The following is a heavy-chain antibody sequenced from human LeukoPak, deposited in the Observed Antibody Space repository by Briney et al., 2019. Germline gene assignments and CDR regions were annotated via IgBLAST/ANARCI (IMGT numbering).Heavy chain of an antibody. J-gene: IGHJ4*02. Sequence: GGSLRLSCAVPGITLSNYGMSWVRQAPGKGLEWFAGISGSGGSTNYADSVKGRFTISRDNLKNTLYLQMHSLRAEDTAVYFCAKRGVVIRVILVGFHKEANYFDSWGQGALVTVSS. CDR1: GITLSNYG. CDR2: ISGSGGST. D-gene: IGHD3-22*01. CDR3: AKRGVVIRVILVGFHKEANYFDS. V-gene: IGHV3-23*01.